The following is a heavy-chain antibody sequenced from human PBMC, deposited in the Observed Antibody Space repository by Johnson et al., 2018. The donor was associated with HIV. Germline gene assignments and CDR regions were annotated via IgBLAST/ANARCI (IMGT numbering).Heavy chain of an antibody. D-gene: IGHD5-24*01. CDR3: AREKGMTTIRDAFDI. CDR2: IAADGSND. J-gene: IGHJ3*02. CDR1: GFTFSSYG. V-gene: IGHV3-30*03. Sequence: QVQLVESGGGVVQPGRSLRLSCAASGFTFSSYGMHWVRQAPGKGLEWVAVIAADGSNDFYADSVKSRFTISRDNSKNTLYLQMNSLRPEDTAVYFCAREKGMTTIRDAFDIWGQGTMGTVSS.